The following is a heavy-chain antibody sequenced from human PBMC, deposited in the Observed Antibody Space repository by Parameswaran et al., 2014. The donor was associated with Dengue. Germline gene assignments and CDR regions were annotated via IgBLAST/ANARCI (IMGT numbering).Heavy chain of an antibody. CDR2: INPSGGST. Sequence: WVRQAPGQGLEWMGIINPSGGSTSYAQKFQGRVTMTRDTSTSTVYMELSSLRSEDTAVYYCARAYREGDAFDIWGQGTMVTVSS. J-gene: IGHJ3*02. D-gene: IGHD1-14*01. V-gene: IGHV1-46*01. CDR3: ARAYREGDAFDI.